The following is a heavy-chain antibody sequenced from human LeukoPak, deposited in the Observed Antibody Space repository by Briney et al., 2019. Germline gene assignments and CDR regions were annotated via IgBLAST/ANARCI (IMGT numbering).Heavy chain of an antibody. CDR2: ISYDGSNK. CDR3: AKDSYSSGWYEKYYYYGMDV. Sequence: GRSLRLSCAASGFTFSSYGMHWVRQAPGKGLEWVAVISYDGSNKYYADSVKGRFTISRDNSKNTLYLQMNSLRAEDTAVYYCAKDSYSSGWYEKYYYYGMDVWGQGTTVTVSS. V-gene: IGHV3-30*18. CDR1: GFTFSSYG. J-gene: IGHJ6*02. D-gene: IGHD6-19*01.